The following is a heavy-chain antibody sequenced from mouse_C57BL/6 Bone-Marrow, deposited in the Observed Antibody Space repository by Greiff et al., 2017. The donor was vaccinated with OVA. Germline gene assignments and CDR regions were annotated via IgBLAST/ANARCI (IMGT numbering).Heavy chain of an antibody. V-gene: IGHV1-69*01. J-gene: IGHJ2*01. CDR1: GYTFTSYW. CDR3: ARGGDYDYFDY. D-gene: IGHD2-4*01. CDR2: IDPSDSYT. Sequence: QVQLQQPGAELVMPGASVKVSCKASGYTFTSYWMHWVKQRPGQGLEWIGEIDPSDSYTNYNQKFKGKSTLTVDKSSSTAYMQLSSLTSEDSAVYYCARGGDYDYFDYWGQGTTLTVSS.